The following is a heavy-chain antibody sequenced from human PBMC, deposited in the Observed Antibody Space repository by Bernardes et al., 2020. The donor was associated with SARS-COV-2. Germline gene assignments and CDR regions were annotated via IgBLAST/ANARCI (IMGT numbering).Heavy chain of an antibody. CDR2: LSYDGRNQ. CDR3: ARDKEAITIFGVVTSWFDP. D-gene: IGHD3-3*01. CDR1: GFTFSSYG. Sequence: GGSLRLSCAASGFTFSSYGMHWVRQAPGQGLAWVAVLSYDGRNQYYADSVKGRFTISRDNSKNTLYLQMNSLRAEDTAVYYCARDKEAITIFGVVTSWFDPWGQGTLVTGSA. J-gene: IGHJ5*02. V-gene: IGHV3-30*03.